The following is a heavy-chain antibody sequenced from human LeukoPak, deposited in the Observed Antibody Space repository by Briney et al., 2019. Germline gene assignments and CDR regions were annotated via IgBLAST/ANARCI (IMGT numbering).Heavy chain of an antibody. CDR1: GFTFSSYA. Sequence: GGSLRLSCAASGFTFSSYAMHWVRQAPGKGLEWVAVIAYDGSNKYYADSVKGRFTISRDNSKNTLLLQMNSLRTEDTAVYSCARAPGGGYDVYFDYWGQGTLVTVSS. J-gene: IGHJ4*02. CDR3: ARAPGGGYDVYFDY. D-gene: IGHD5-12*01. V-gene: IGHV3-30*04. CDR2: IAYDGSNK.